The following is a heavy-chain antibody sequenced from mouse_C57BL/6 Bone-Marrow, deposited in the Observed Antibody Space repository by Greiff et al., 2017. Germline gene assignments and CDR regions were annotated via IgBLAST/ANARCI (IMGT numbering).Heavy chain of an antibody. CDR2: IDPEDGDT. J-gene: IGHJ1*03. CDR3: TFDGYYESWYFDV. CDR1: GFNIKDYY. V-gene: IGHV14-1*01. Sequence: EVKLVESGAELVRPGASVKLSCTASGFNIKDYYMHWVKQRPEQGLEWIGRIDPEDGDTEYAPKFQGKATMTADTSSNTAYLQLSSLTSEDTAVYYCTFDGYYESWYFDVWGTGTTVTVSS. D-gene: IGHD2-3*01.